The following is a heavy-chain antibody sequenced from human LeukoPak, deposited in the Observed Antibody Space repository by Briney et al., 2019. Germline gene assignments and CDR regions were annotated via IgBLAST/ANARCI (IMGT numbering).Heavy chain of an antibody. J-gene: IGHJ4*02. CDR1: GFTFSSYG. Sequence: GGSLRLSCAASGFTFSSYGMHWVRQAPGKGLEWVAVISYDGSNKYYADSVKGRFTISRDNSKNTLYLQMNSLRAEDTAVYYCANESPFLDYWGQGTLVTVSS. CDR2: ISYDGSNK. V-gene: IGHV3-30*18. CDR3: ANESPFLDY.